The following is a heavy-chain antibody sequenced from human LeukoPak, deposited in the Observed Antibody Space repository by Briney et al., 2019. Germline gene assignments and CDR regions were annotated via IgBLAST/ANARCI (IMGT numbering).Heavy chain of an antibody. J-gene: IGHJ3*02. Sequence: SETLSLTCAVYGESFSGHYWTWIRQPPGRGLEWIGEINHSGSTTSNPSLNNRVTISVDTSKNHFSLQLRSVTATDTALYYCYNTGWYVARQDAFAMWGQGTMVTVSS. V-gene: IGHV4-34*01. CDR1: GESFSGHY. D-gene: IGHD6-19*01. CDR2: INHSGST. CDR3: YNTGWYVARQDAFAM.